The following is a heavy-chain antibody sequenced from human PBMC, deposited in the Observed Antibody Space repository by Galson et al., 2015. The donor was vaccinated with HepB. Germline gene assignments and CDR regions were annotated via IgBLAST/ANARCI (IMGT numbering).Heavy chain of an antibody. CDR1: GFTFNTYG. Sequence: SLRLSCAASGFTFNTYGMHWVRQAPGKGLEWVAVIWYDGSNKYYPDSVKGRFTISGDNSKNTLYLQMNSLRAEDTAVYYCARDPGPYYFDYWGQGTLVTVSS. CDR3: ARDPGPYYFDY. CDR2: IWYDGSNK. D-gene: IGHD3-16*01. J-gene: IGHJ4*02. V-gene: IGHV3-33*01.